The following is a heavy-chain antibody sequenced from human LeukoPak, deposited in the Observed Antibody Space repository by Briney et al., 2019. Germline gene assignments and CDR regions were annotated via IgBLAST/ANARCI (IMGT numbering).Heavy chain of an antibody. CDR1: GFTFSYYG. V-gene: IGHV3-30*03. CDR3: ARDYRRNLFDY. J-gene: IGHJ4*02. Sequence: GTSLRLSCVVSGFTFSYYGIHWVRQAPGKGLEWVAFISQDGSKKDYLDSVKGRFTISRDNSRDTLYLQLDSLRHEDTAVYFCARDYRRNLFDYWGQGTLVIVSS. CDR2: ISQDGSKK. D-gene: IGHD1-14*01.